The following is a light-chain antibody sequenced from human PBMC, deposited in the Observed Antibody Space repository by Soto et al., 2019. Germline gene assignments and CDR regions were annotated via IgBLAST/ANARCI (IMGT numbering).Light chain of an antibody. J-gene: IGKJ4*01. CDR3: QQANSFPLT. CDR2: AAS. Sequence: DMQMTQSPSSVSASVGDRVTITCRASEDMSTWLAWYQQKPGKAPKLLIFAASNLQSGVPTRFSGSGSGTDFTLTIRSLQPEDFAPYYCQQANSFPLTFGGGTKVEI. CDR1: EDMSTW. V-gene: IGKV1-12*01.